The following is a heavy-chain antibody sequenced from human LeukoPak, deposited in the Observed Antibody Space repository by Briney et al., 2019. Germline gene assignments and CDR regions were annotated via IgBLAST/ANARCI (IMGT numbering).Heavy chain of an antibody. V-gene: IGHV3-48*03. J-gene: IGHJ4*02. D-gene: IGHD6-19*01. Sequence: GGSLRLSCAASGFTFSSYAMNWVRQAPGKGLEGVSYISSSGSTIYYADSVKGRFTISRDNAKNSLYLQMNSLRAEDTAVYYCAREKKIAVATIDYWGQGTLVTVSS. CDR1: GFTFSSYA. CDR3: AREKKIAVATIDY. CDR2: ISSSGSTI.